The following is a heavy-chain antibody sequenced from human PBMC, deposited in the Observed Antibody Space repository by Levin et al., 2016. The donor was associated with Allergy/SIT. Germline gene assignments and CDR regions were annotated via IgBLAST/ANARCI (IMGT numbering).Heavy chain of an antibody. V-gene: IGHV3-30*18. D-gene: IGHD5-24*01. J-gene: IGHJ6*02. CDR2: ISYDGSNK. Sequence: WIRQPPGKGLEWVAVISYDGSNKYYADSVKGRFTISRDNSKNTLYLQMNSLRAEDTAVYYCAKEGPMAKYIYYGMDVWGQGTTVTVSS. CDR3: AKEGPMAKYIYYGMDV.